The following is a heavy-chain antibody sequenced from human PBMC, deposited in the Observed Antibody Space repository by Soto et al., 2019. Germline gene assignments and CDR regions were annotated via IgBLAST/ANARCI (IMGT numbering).Heavy chain of an antibody. V-gene: IGHV3-49*03. CDR2: SRSKGYGGTT. J-gene: IGHJ4*02. Sequence: GWSLRLSCTTSVFTFGAYALSWFRQAPGKGLEWVGFSRSKGYGGTTEFAASVRGRFTISRDDSNSIAYLQMNSLKTEDTAVYYCTRGMYTAYETAPLFFDFWGQGTLVTVSS. CDR1: VFTFGAYA. D-gene: IGHD5-12*01. CDR3: TRGMYTAYETAPLFFDF.